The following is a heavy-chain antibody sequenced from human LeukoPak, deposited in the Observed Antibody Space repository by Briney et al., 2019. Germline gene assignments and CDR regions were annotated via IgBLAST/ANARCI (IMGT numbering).Heavy chain of an antibody. V-gene: IGHV3-7*01. CDR2: IKQDGSEK. CDR3: GSRTYYFDY. Sequence: TGGSLRLSCAASGFTFSSYWMSWVRQAPGKGLEGVANIKQDGSEKYYVDSVKGRFTISRDNTKNSLYLQMNSLRAEDTAVYYCGSRTYYFDYWGQGTLVTVSS. CDR1: GFTFSSYW. J-gene: IGHJ4*02. D-gene: IGHD3-10*01.